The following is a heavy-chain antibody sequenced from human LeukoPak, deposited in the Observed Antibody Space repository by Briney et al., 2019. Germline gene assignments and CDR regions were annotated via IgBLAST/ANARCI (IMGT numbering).Heavy chain of an antibody. Sequence: PGGSLRLSCAASGFTFSSYAMSWVRQAPGKGLEWVSAISGSGGSTYYADSVKGRFTISRDNSKNTLYLQMNSLRAEDTAVYYCAKAIYYYDSSGCFDYWGPGTLVTVSS. CDR2: ISGSGGST. V-gene: IGHV3-23*01. J-gene: IGHJ4*02. D-gene: IGHD3-22*01. CDR1: GFTFSSYA. CDR3: AKAIYYYDSSGCFDY.